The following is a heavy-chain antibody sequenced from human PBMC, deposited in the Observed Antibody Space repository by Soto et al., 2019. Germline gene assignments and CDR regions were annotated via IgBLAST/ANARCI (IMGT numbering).Heavy chain of an antibody. J-gene: IGHJ4*02. D-gene: IGHD6-13*01. CDR1: GGSVSSGSYY. Sequence: SETLSLTRTVSGGSVSSGSYYWSWIRQPPGKGLEWIGYIYYSGSTNYNPSLKSRVTISVDTSKNQFSLKLSSVTAADTAVYYCARDVGSSSWHRFDYWGQGTLVTVSS. CDR2: IYYSGST. CDR3: ARDVGSSSWHRFDY. V-gene: IGHV4-61*01.